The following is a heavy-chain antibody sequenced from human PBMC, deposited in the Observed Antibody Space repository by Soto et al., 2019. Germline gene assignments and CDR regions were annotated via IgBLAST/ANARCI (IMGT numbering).Heavy chain of an antibody. CDR3: ARAVFYSYGSSGYSPDY. J-gene: IGHJ4*02. CDR2: IPFDGSKK. CDR1: GFTSSSYV. V-gene: IGHV3-30-3*01. Sequence: GGSLRLSCEGSGFTSSSYVMHWVRQAPGKGLEWVALIPFDGSKKNYADSVKGRFTISRDNSKNMMYLQMNSLRPEDTAVYYCARAVFYSYGSSGYSPDYWGQGTLVTVYS. D-gene: IGHD3-22*01.